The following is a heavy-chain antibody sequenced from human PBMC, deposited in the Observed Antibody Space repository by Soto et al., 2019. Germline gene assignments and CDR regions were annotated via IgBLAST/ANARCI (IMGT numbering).Heavy chain of an antibody. CDR2: KNPNSGNT. CDR1: GYTFTSYD. V-gene: IGHV1-8*01. J-gene: IGHJ3*01. CDR3: ARVIYDYAADAFDL. Sequence: ASVKVSCKASGYTFTSYDINWVRQATGQGLEWMGWKNPNSGNTGYAQKFQGRVTMTRNTSISTAYMELSSLRSEDTAVYYCARVIYDYAADAFDLWGQGTMVNVSS. D-gene: IGHD4-17*01.